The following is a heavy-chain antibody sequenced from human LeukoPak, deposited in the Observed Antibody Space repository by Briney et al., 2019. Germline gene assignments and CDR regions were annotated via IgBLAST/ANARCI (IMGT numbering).Heavy chain of an antibody. J-gene: IGHJ5*02. CDR1: GFTFGDYA. Sequence: PGGSLRLSRTASGFTFGDYAMSWVRQAPGKGLEWVGFIRSKAYGGTTEYAASVKGRFTISRDDSKSIAYLQMNSLKTEDTAVYYCTRDPGYCSSTSCHNWFDPWGQGTLVTVSS. D-gene: IGHD2-2*03. CDR3: TRDPGYCSSTSCHNWFDP. CDR2: IRSKAYGGTT. V-gene: IGHV3-49*04.